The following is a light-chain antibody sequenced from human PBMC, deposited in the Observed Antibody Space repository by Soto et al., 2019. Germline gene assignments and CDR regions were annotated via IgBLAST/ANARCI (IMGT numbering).Light chain of an antibody. CDR1: SSNVGSYDL. J-gene: IGLJ3*02. V-gene: IGLV2-23*01. Sequence: QSALTQPASVSESPGQSITISCTGTSSNVGSYDLVSWYQQHPGKPPKLMIYEGSKRPAGVSDRFSGSKCGNSASLTISRRQAEDEDDYFCSSYAGSSTLVFGGGTKLTVL. CDR3: SSYAGSSTLV. CDR2: EGS.